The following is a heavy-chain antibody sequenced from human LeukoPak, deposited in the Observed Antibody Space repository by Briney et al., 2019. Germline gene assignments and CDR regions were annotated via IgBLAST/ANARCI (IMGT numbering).Heavy chain of an antibody. CDR3: ARDYSGYYGSGSYPAFDY. CDR2: ISYDGSNK. D-gene: IGHD3-10*01. J-gene: IGHJ4*02. V-gene: IGHV3-30*04. CDR1: GFTFSSYA. Sequence: GGSLRLSCAASGFTFSSYAMHWVRQAPGKGLEWVAVISYDGSNKYYADSVKGRFTISRDNSKNTLYLQMNSLRAEDTAVYYCARDYSGYYGSGSYPAFDYWGQGTLVTVSS.